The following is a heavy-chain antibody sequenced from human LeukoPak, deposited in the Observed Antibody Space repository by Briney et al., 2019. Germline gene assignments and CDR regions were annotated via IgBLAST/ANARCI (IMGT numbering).Heavy chain of an antibody. D-gene: IGHD2-15*01. CDR2: LYYGGST. CDR1: GGSISSYY. Sequence: PSETLSRTCTVSGGSISSYYWSWLRQPPGKGLEWIGYLYYGGSTNYNPSLKSRVTISVDASKSQCSLKLSSVTAADTAVYYCARGYCSGGSCYWDYWGQGTLVTVSS. V-gene: IGHV4-59*01. CDR3: ARGYCSGGSCYWDY. J-gene: IGHJ4*02.